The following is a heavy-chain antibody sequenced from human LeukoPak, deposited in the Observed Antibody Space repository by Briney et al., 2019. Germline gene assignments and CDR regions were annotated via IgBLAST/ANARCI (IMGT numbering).Heavy chain of an antibody. Sequence: GGSLRLSCVASGFTFSSYSMNWVRQAPGKGLEWVSSTSSTSAYIYYADSMKGRFTISRDNAKNSLYLQMNSLRAEDTAVYYCARGGSSFALDYWGQGTLVTVSS. CDR3: ARGGSSFALDY. CDR2: TSSTSAYI. CDR1: GFTFSSYS. V-gene: IGHV3-21*01. J-gene: IGHJ4*02. D-gene: IGHD6-6*01.